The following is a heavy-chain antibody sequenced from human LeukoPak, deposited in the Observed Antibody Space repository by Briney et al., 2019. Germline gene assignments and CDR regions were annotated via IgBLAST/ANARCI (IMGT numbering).Heavy chain of an antibody. CDR3: ARAGDSSGYSIDY. D-gene: IGHD3-22*01. CDR2: IIPIFGTA. J-gene: IGHJ4*02. V-gene: IGHV1-69*05. Sequence: SVKASCKASGGTFSSYAISWVRQAPGQGLEWMGGIIPIFGTANYAQKFQGRVTITTDESTSTAYMELSSLRSEDTAVYYCARAGDSSGYSIDYWGQGTLVTVSS. CDR1: GGTFSSYA.